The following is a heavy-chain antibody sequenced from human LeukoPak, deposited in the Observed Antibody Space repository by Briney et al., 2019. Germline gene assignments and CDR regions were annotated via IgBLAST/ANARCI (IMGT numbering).Heavy chain of an antibody. D-gene: IGHD3-9*01. V-gene: IGHV1-2*02. CDR2: MNPNSSGT. CDR1: GYTFTVYY. Sequence: ASVTVSFKASGYTFTVYYMHWVRQAPGQGLEWMGWMNPNSSGTNYAQKFQGRVTMTRDTSISTAYMELSRLRSDDTAVYYCASGIYDLLTRLDYYYGMDVWGPGTTVTASS. CDR3: ASGIYDLLTRLDYYYGMDV. J-gene: IGHJ6*02.